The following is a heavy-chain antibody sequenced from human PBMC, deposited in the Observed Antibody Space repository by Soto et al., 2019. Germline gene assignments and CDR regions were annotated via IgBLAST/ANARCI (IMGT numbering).Heavy chain of an antibody. D-gene: IGHD1-26*01. V-gene: IGHV3-23*01. CDR1: GFTFSIYT. J-gene: IGHJ4*02. CDR2: IYGNGRST. CDR3: AKDFTPDSRWDIDY. Sequence: EVQLLESGGGLVQPAGSLRLSCAASGFTFSIYTMSWFRQAPGKGLEWVSSIYGNGRSTFYSASVKGRFTISRDNSGNTVYLQVGSLRAEDTAIYYCAKDFTPDSRWDIDYWGQGSLVTVSA.